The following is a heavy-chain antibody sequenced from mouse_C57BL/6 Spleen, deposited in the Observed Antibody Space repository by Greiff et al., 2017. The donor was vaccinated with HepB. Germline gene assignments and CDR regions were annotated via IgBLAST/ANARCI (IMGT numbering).Heavy chain of an antibody. V-gene: IGHV3-6*01. Sequence: EVKLMESGPGLVKPSQSLSLTCSVTGYSITSGYYWNWIRQFPGNKLEWMGYISYDGSNNYNPSLKNRISITRDTSKNQFFLKLNSVTTEDTATYYCASVDSSGYSLAYWGQGTLVTVSA. J-gene: IGHJ3*01. CDR3: ASVDSSGYSLAY. CDR2: ISYDGSN. D-gene: IGHD3-2*02. CDR1: GYSITSGYY.